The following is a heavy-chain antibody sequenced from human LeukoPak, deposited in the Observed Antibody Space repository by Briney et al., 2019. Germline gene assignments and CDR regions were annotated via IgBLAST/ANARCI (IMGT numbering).Heavy chain of an antibody. D-gene: IGHD1-26*01. V-gene: IGHV4-34*01. CDR2: IHPSGST. J-gene: IGHJ4*02. CDR3: SRGSDTYKSGVD. CDR1: GGSFSGYY. Sequence: PSETLSLTCVVYGGSFSGYYWSWIRQPPGKGLEWIGEIHPSGSTNYNPSLKSRVTISVDTSKNQFSLKLSSVTAADTAGYFCSRGSDTYKSGVDWGQGTLVTVSS.